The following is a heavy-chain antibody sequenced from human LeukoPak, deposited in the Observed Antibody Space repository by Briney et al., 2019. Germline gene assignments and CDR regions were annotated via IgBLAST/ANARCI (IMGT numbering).Heavy chain of an antibody. CDR3: ANKVNTVTTADY. CDR2: INPDGSEK. Sequence: GGSLRLSCAASGFTFSNYWMNWVRQAPGKGLEWVANINPDGSEKYYVDSMRGRFTISRDSAKNSLYLQMNSLRAEDTAVYYCANKVNTVTTADYWGQGTLVTVSS. CDR1: GFTFSNYW. D-gene: IGHD4-17*01. J-gene: IGHJ4*02. V-gene: IGHV3-7*03.